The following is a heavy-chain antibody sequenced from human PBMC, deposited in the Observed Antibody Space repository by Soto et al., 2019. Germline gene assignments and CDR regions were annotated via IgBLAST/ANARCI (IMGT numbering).Heavy chain of an antibody. CDR2: IITFFKAT. Sequence: GASVKVSCKASGGTFSSHAISWVRQAPGQGLEWMGGIITFFKATNYAQKFQGRITITADDSTSTAYMDLYSLRSEDTAVYYCARDVSVNYYDGTSSYYDMDVWGQGTTVTVSS. V-gene: IGHV1-69*13. CDR1: GGTFSSHA. J-gene: IGHJ6*02. CDR3: ARDVSVNYYDGTSSYYDMDV. D-gene: IGHD3-16*01.